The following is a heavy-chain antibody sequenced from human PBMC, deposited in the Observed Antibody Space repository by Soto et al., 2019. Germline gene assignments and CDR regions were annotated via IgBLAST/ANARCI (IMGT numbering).Heavy chain of an antibody. V-gene: IGHV1-18*01. CDR3: ARDQSWHDLVWWFDP. CDR1: GYTFTSYG. J-gene: IGHJ5*02. Sequence: ASVKVSCKASGYTFTSYGISWVRQAPGQGLEWMGWISAYNGNTNYAQKLQGRVTMTTDTSTSTAYMELNSLTSDDTAVYYSARDQSWHDLVWWFDPWGQGTLVTVYS. D-gene: IGHD1-1*01. CDR2: ISAYNGNT.